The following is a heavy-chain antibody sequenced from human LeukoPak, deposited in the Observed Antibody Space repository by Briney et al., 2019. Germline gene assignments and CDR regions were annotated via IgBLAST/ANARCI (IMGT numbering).Heavy chain of an antibody. CDR2: ISSSSSYI. J-gene: IGHJ4*02. CDR1: GFTFSSYR. Sequence: GGSLRLSCAASGFTFSSYRMNWVRQAPGKGLEWVSSISSSSSYIYYADSVKGRFTISRDNAKNSLYLQMNSLRAEDTAVYYCARDLRSLVSTYYFDYWGQGTLVTVSS. D-gene: IGHD1-1*01. CDR3: ARDLRSLVSTYYFDY. V-gene: IGHV3-21*01.